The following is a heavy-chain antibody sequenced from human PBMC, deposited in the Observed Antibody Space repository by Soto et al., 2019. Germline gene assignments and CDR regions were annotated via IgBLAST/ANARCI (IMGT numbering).Heavy chain of an antibody. Sequence: PSETLSLTCTVSGGSFSSTGYYWGWIRQPPGKGLEWIGSINFSESTYYSPSLKSRVTISLDTPKKEFPLKLSSVTAADTAVYYCARNRRRGDAYYYYGMDVWGQGTTVTVSS. CDR3: ARNRRRGDAYYYYGMDV. V-gene: IGHV4-39*01. J-gene: IGHJ6*02. CDR2: INFSEST. D-gene: IGHD2-21*02. CDR1: GGSFSSTGYY.